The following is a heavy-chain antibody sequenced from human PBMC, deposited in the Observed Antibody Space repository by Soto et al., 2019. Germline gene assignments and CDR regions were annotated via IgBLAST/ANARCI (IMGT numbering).Heavy chain of an antibody. J-gene: IGHJ4*01. CDR1: GFSVSRYG. CDR3: AKETIQVGGPNYFDY. CDR2: ISWDGLAQ. D-gene: IGHD1-1*01. V-gene: IGHV3-30*18. Sequence: VQLVESGGGVVQPGRSLRLLCEASGFSVSRYGMHWVRQAPGMGLEWVAVISWDGLAQYYADSVKGRFTISRDNSQSTLDLQMNSLRTEDTAIYYCAKETIQVGGPNYFDYWGPGALVTVSS.